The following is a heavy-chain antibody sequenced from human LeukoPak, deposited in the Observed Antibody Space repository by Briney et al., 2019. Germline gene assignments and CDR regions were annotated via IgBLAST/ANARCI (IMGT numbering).Heavy chain of an antibody. CDR2: ISGSGGST. CDR1: GFTFSSYA. V-gene: IGHV3-23*01. CDR3: AKEGPPGNYDFWSGAAVNWFDP. D-gene: IGHD3-3*01. Sequence: PGGSLRLSCAASGFTFSSYAMSWVRQAPGKGLEWVSAISGSGGSTYYADSVKGRFTISRDNSKNTLYLQMNSLRAEDTAVYYCAKEGPPGNYDFWSGAAVNWFDPWGQGTLVTVSS. J-gene: IGHJ5*02.